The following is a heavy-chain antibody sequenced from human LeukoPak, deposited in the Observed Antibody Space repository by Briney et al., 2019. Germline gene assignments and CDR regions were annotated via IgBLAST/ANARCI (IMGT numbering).Heavy chain of an antibody. J-gene: IGHJ4*02. CDR2: VSGNGGNT. Sequence: PGGSLRLSCAASGFIFSNYAMSWVRQAPGKGLEWVSIVSGNGGNTYYADSVKGRFTISRDNSKNTLYLQMNSLRAEDTAVYYCAKSLYYAARMGLDYWGLGTLVTVSS. D-gene: IGHD3-16*01. CDR3: AKSLYYAARMGLDY. CDR1: GFIFSNYA. V-gene: IGHV3-23*01.